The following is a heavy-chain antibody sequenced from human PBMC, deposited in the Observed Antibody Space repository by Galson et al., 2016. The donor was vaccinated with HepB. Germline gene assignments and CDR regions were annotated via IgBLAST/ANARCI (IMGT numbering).Heavy chain of an antibody. J-gene: IGHJ6*02. Sequence: SLRLSCAASGLTFTTYAMNWVRQAPGKGLEWISYISSSGATMYFADSVKGRFTISRDNAKNSLYLQMNSLRAEDTAVYYCARDKGGVLPGALIYYYYGMDVWGQGTTVTVSS. CDR3: ARDKGGVLPGALIYYYYGMDV. CDR2: ISSSGATM. CDR1: GLTFTTYA. V-gene: IGHV3-48*04. D-gene: IGHD2-2*01.